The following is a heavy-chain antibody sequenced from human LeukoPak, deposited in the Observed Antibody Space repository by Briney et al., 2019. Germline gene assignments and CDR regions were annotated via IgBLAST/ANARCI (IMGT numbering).Heavy chain of an antibody. V-gene: IGHV1-18*01. CDR2: ISAYNGNT. CDR1: GYTFTSYG. D-gene: IGHD1-26*01. J-gene: IGHJ4*02. CDR3: ASLDIVGALYYFDY. Sequence: ASVKVSCKASGYTFTSYGISWVRQAPGQGLEWMGWISAYNGNTNYAQKLQGRVTMTTDTSTSTAYMELRSLRSEDTAVYYCASLDIVGALYYFDYWGQGTLVTVSS.